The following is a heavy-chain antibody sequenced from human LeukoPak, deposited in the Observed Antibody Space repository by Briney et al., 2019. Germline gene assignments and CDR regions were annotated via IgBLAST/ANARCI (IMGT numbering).Heavy chain of an antibody. J-gene: IGHJ4*02. CDR1: GFSFNTYW. CDR2: IKQDGSEK. Sequence: GSLRLSCAVSGFSFNTYWMTWVRQAPGKGLEWVANIKQDGSEKYYVDSVKGRFTISRDNAMNSLYLQMNSLRAEDTAVYYCARHPYGILDYWGQGTLVTVSS. D-gene: IGHD4-17*01. V-gene: IGHV3-7*01. CDR3: ARHPYGILDY.